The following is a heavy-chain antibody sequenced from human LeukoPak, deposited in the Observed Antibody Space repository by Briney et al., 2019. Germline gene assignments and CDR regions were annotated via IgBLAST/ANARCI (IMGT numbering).Heavy chain of an antibody. CDR2: INPNSGDT. CDR1: GYIFTGYY. Sequence: GASVKVSCKASGYIFTGYYMHWVRQAPGQGLEWMGWINPNSGDTNYAQKFQGRVTMTRDTSITTAYMELSRLRSDDTAVYYCARGYDSRAYYAMYYFDYWGQGTLVTVSS. V-gene: IGHV1-2*02. CDR3: ARGYDSRAYYAMYYFDY. D-gene: IGHD3-22*01. J-gene: IGHJ4*02.